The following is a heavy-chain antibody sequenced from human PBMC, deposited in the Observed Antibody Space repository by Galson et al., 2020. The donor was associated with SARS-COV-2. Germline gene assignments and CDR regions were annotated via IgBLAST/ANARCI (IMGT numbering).Heavy chain of an antibody. CDR1: GYSISSGYY. J-gene: IGHJ3*02. V-gene: IGHV4-38-2*02. D-gene: IGHD3-3*01. Sequence: SETLSLTCTVSGYSISSGYYWGWIRQPPGKGLEWIGSIYHSGSTYYNPSLKSRVTISVDTSKNQFSLKLSSVTAADTAVYYCALGDFWSGYYVEAFDIWGQGTMVTVSS. CDR2: IYHSGST. CDR3: ALGDFWSGYYVEAFDI.